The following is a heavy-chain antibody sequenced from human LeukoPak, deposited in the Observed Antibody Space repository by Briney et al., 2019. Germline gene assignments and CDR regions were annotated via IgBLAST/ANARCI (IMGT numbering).Heavy chain of an antibody. CDR1: GFTFSSYA. J-gene: IGHJ4*02. CDR2: ISNSDNKP. D-gene: IGHD3-16*01. Sequence: GGSLRLSCAASGFTFSSYAMSWVRQAPGKGLEWVSTISNSDNKPYYADSVKGRFTISRDNSKNTLYLQMNSLRAEDTAVYYCTRGGVDYWGQGTLVTVSS. CDR3: TRGGVDY. V-gene: IGHV3-23*01.